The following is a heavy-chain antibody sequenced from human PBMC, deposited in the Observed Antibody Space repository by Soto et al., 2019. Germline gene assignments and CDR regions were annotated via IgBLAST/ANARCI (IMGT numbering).Heavy chain of an antibody. CDR2: ISSSSSYI. V-gene: IGHV3-21*01. CDR3: ARDLTTDYHNFDY. D-gene: IGHD4-4*01. CDR1: GFTFSRYS. Sequence: GGSLRLSCAASGFTFSRYSMNGVRQAPGKGLEWVSSISSSSSYIYYADSVKGRFTISRDNAKNSLYLQMNSLRAEDTAVYYCARDLTTDYHNFDYWGQGTLVTVSS. J-gene: IGHJ4*02.